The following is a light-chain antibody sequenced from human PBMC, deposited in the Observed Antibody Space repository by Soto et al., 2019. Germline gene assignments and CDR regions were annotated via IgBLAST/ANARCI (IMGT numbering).Light chain of an antibody. CDR2: AAS. CDR3: QKYNSAPPWT. J-gene: IGKJ1*01. V-gene: IGKV1-27*01. Sequence: DVPMSQSPYSLSASVGDRVTITCRASQGISNYLAWYQQKPGKVPKLLIYAASTLQSGVPSRFSGSGSGTDFTLTISSLQPEDVATYYCQKYNSAPPWTFGQGTKVDI. CDR1: QGISNY.